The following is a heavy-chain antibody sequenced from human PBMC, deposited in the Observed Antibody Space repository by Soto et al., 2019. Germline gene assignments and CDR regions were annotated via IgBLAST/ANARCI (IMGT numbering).Heavy chain of an antibody. Sequence: GGSLRLSCAASGFTFSSYAMSWVRQAPGKGLEWVSAISGSGGSTYYADSVKGRFTISRDNSKNTLYLQMNSLRAEDTAVYYCAKDSPSLAMIVVVDYFDYWGQGTLVTVSS. J-gene: IGHJ4*02. CDR1: GFTFSSYA. CDR3: AKDSPSLAMIVVVDYFDY. CDR2: ISGSGGST. D-gene: IGHD3-22*01. V-gene: IGHV3-23*01.